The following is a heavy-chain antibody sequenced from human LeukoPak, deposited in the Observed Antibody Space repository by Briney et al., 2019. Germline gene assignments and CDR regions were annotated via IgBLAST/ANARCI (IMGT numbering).Heavy chain of an antibody. CDR3: ARRLAVTGSPAFDI. D-gene: IGHD6-19*01. Sequence: SETLSLTCTVSGGSISSYYWSWIRQPPGKGLEWIGYIYSSGSTNYNPSLKSRVTISVDPSMHQFSLKLSSVTAADTAVYYCARRLAVTGSPAFDIWGQGTMVTVSS. V-gene: IGHV4-59*08. CDR1: GGSISSYY. J-gene: IGHJ3*02. CDR2: IYSSGST.